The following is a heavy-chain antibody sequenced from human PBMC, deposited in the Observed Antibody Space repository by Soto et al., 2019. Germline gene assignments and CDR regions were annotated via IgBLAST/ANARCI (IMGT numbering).Heavy chain of an antibody. CDR2: INPSGGST. CDR1: GYTFTSYY. D-gene: IGHD6-13*01. CDR3: ARVSSSWFLMDV. Sequence: RASVKVSCKASGYTFTSYYMHWVRQAPGQGLEWMGIINPSGGSTSYAQKFQGRVTMTRDTSTSTAYMELRSLRSDDTAVYYCARVSSSWFLMDVWGQGTTLTVSS. V-gene: IGHV1-46*01. J-gene: IGHJ6*02.